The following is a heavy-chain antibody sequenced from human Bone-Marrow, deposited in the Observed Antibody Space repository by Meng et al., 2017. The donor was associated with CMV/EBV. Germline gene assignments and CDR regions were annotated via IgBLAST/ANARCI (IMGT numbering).Heavy chain of an antibody. CDR3: ARRRSSTTRTPEGHFDY. CDR1: YSFTSYW. V-gene: IGHV5-51*01. Sequence: YSFTSYWIGWVRQMPGKGLEWMGIIYPGDSDTRYSPSFQGQVTISADKSISTAYLQWSGLKASDTAMYYCARRRSSTTRTPEGHFDYWGQGTLVTVSS. D-gene: IGHD2-2*01. CDR2: IYPGDSDT. J-gene: IGHJ4*02.